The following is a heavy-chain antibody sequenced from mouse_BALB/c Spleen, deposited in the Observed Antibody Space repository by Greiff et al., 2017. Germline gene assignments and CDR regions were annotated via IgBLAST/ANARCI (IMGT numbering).Heavy chain of an antibody. V-gene: IGHV2-9*02. CDR1: GFSLTSYG. J-gene: IGHJ1*01. Sequence: QVQLKESGPGLVAPSQSLSITCTVSGFSLTSYGVHWVRQPPGKGLEWLGVIWAGGSTNYNSALMSRLSISKDNSKSQVFLKMNSLQTDDTAMYYCAREFGYRYNWYFDVWGAGTTVTVSS. D-gene: IGHD2-14*01. CDR2: IWAGGST. CDR3: AREFGYRYNWYFDV.